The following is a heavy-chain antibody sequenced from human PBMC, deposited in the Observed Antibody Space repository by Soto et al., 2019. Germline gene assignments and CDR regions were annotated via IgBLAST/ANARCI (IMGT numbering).Heavy chain of an antibody. Sequence: QITLNESGPTVVRPTETLTLTCRFSGFSLTTSGVGVGWIRQSPGKAPEWLALIYWDDDKRYSASLKSRLTITKDTSKKQVVLTVSDLDPTDTATYYCAHRVLRTVFGLVTTTAIYFDFWGKGTPVAVSS. CDR1: GFSLTTSGVG. J-gene: IGHJ4*02. D-gene: IGHD3-3*01. CDR3: AHRVLRTVFGLVTTTAIYFDF. V-gene: IGHV2-5*02. CDR2: IYWDDDK.